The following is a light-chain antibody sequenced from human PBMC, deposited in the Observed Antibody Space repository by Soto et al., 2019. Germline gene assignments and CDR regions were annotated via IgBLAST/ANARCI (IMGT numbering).Light chain of an antibody. CDR3: HHYNNWPGT. V-gene: IGKV3-15*01. Sequence: EIVMTQSPATLSVSPEETATLSCRASQSVRSDLAWYQQKPGQGPRLLIYGASTRATGISARFSGSGSGTEFTLTISSLQSEDFAVYYCHHYNNWPGTFGRGTKVDIK. CDR2: GAS. CDR1: QSVRSD. J-gene: IGKJ1*01.